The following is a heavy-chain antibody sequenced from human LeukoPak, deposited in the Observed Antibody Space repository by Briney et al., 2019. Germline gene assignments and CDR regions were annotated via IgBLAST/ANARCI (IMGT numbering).Heavy chain of an antibody. CDR1: GGSISSYY. D-gene: IGHD6-19*01. Sequence: SETLSLTCTVSGGSISSYYWSWIRQPPGKGLEWIGYIYYSGSTNYNPSLKSRVTISVDTSKNQFSLKLSSVTAADTAVYYCAGAVAGPIDYWGQGTLVTVSS. CDR3: AGAVAGPIDY. CDR2: IYYSGST. V-gene: IGHV4-59*01. J-gene: IGHJ4*02.